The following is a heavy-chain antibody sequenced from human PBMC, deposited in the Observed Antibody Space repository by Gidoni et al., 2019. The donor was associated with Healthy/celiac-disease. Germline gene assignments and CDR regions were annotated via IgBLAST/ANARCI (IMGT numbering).Heavy chain of an antibody. CDR3: ARDRQHPFDY. Sequence: QVQLQESGPGLVKPSQTLSLTCTVSGGSISSGGYDWSWRRPHPGKGLEWSGYIYYSGSTYSTPSLQIRVTISVATSKYQFSLKLGSATAAAAAVYSCARDRQHPFDYWGQGTLVTVSS. J-gene: IGHJ4*02. CDR2: IYYSGST. D-gene: IGHD1-1*01. CDR1: GGSISSGGYD. V-gene: IGHV4-31*03.